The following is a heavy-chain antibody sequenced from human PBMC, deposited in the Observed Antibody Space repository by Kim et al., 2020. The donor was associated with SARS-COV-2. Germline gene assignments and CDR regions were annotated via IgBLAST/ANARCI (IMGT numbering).Heavy chain of an antibody. CDR3: ARVTSGAVYYFDY. D-gene: IGHD2-15*01. J-gene: IGHJ4*02. V-gene: IGHV1-69*01. Sequence: YAQKFQGRVTITADESTSTAYMELSRLRSEDTAVYYCARVTSGAVYYFDYWGQGTLVTVSS.